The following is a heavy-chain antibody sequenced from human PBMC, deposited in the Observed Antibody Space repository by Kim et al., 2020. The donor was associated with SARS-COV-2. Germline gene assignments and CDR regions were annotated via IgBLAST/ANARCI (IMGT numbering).Heavy chain of an antibody. CDR2: IKQDGSEK. V-gene: IGHV3-7*03. J-gene: IGHJ3*02. D-gene: IGHD2-2*01. Sequence: GGSLRLSCAASGFTFSSYWMSWVRQAPGKGLEWVANIKQDGSEKYYVDSVKGRFTISRDNAKNSLYLQMNSLRAEDTAVYYCARDIGDQLPLDDAFDIWGQGTMVTVSS. CDR3: ARDIGDQLPLDDAFDI. CDR1: GFTFSSYW.